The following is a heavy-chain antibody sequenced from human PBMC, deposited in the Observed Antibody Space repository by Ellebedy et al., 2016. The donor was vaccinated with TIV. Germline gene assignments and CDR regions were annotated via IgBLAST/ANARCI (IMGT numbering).Heavy chain of an antibody. CDR2: IKEDGSER. CDR3: ATFRFNP. CDR1: GFIFSNYW. Sequence: GESLKISXAASGFIFSNYWMHWVRQAPGKGLEWVANIKEDGSERHYVDSVKGRFTISRDNPKNSLYLQMNSLRADDTAVYYCATFRFNPWGQGTLVTVSS. V-gene: IGHV3-7*01. J-gene: IGHJ5*02.